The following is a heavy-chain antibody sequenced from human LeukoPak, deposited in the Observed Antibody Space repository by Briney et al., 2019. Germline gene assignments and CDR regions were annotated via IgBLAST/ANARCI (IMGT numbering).Heavy chain of an antibody. J-gene: IGHJ6*02. CDR2: FDPEDGET. CDR1: GYTLTELS. CDR3: ATPLTISYGMDV. V-gene: IGHV1-24*01. Sequence: ASVKVSCKVSGYTLTELSTHWVRQAPGKGLEWMGGFDPEDGETIYAQKFQGRVTMTEDTSTDTAYMELSSLRSEDTAVYYCATPLTISYGMDVWGQGTTVTVSS. D-gene: IGHD3-3*01.